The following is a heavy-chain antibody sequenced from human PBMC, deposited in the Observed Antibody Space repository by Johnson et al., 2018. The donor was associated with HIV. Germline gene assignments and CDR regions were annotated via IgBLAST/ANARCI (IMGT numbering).Heavy chain of an antibody. Sequence: QVQLVESGGGVVQPGRSLRVSCGTSGFTFSSYDMHWVRQAPGKGLEWVAVISYDGSHKYYADSVKGRFTVSRDNTKSTLSLQMNSLRRDDTAVYYCVKERQLVRSFDIWGQGTMVTVSS. CDR3: VKERQLVRSFDI. J-gene: IGHJ3*02. CDR1: GFTFSSYD. D-gene: IGHD6-6*01. V-gene: IGHV3-30*18. CDR2: ISYDGSHK.